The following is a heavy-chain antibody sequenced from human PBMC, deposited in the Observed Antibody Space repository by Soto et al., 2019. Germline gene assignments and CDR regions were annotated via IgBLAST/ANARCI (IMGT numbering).Heavy chain of an antibody. CDR3: ARGKPSGYRFGPQNFFYYGLDV. CDR1: GGSMRRSSYY. Sequence: ASETLSLTCTVSGGSMRRSSYYWGWIRQTPGTGLEWIASISYSGMPYYRHSLKGRVAISLDRSQNQFSLKVASVTAADTAVYFCARGKPSGYRFGPQNFFYYGLDVWGPGTTVTVSS. V-gene: IGHV4-39*01. D-gene: IGHD5-18*01. CDR2: ISYSGMP. J-gene: IGHJ6*02.